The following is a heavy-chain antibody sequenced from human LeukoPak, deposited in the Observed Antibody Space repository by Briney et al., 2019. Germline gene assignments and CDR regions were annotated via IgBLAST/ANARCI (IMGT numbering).Heavy chain of an antibody. V-gene: IGHV1-69*06. CDR2: IIPIFGTA. Sequence: SVKVSCKASVGTFSSYAISWVRQAPGQGLEWKGGIIPIFGTANYAQKFQGRVTITADKSTSTAYMELSSLRSEDTAVYYCAREGGHGGYLDYWGQGTLVTVSS. CDR1: VGTFSSYA. J-gene: IGHJ4*02. CDR3: AREGGHGGYLDY. D-gene: IGHD3-10*01.